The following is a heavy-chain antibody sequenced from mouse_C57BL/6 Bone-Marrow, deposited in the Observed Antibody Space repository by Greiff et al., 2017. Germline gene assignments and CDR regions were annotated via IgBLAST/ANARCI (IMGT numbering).Heavy chain of an antibody. CDR2: IYPGDGDT. Sequence: LQESGAELVKPGASVKISCKASGYAFSSYWMNWVKQRPGKGLEWIGQIYPGDGDTNYNGKFKGKATLTADKSSSTAYMQLSSLTSEDSAVYFCARRQLRSYAMDYWGQGTSVTVSS. V-gene: IGHV1-80*01. J-gene: IGHJ4*01. CDR1: GYAFSSYW. CDR3: ARRQLRSYAMDY. D-gene: IGHD3-2*02.